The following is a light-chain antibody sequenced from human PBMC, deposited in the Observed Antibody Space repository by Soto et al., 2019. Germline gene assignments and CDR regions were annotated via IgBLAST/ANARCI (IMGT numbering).Light chain of an antibody. V-gene: IGLV2-23*01. J-gene: IGLJ1*01. CDR1: SSDVGKYNL. Sequence: QPALTQPASVSGSPGQSITISCTGTSSDVGKYNLVSWFHHHPDKAPKLMIYEGIKRPSGVSDRFSGSKSGNTASLTISGLQADDEGDYYCCSYAGSRFYVFGTGTQLTVL. CDR3: CSYAGSRFYV. CDR2: EGI.